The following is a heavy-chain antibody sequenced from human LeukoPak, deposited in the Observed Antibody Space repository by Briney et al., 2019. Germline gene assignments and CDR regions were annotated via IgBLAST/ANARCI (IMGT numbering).Heavy chain of an antibody. CDR2: ISWNIGSI. CDR1: GFTFDVYA. Sequence: GGSLRLSCAASGFTFDVYAMHCVRQAPGKGLEWVSGISWNIGSIGYADSVKGRFTIPRDNAKNSLSVQMNRLRAEDMALYYCAKASGGYDSSGYYEGDNYFDYWGQGALVTDPS. CDR3: AKASGGYDSSGYYEGDNYFDY. D-gene: IGHD3-22*01. V-gene: IGHV3-9*03. J-gene: IGHJ4*02.